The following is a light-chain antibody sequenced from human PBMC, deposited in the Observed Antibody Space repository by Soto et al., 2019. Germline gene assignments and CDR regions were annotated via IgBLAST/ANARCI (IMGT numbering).Light chain of an antibody. V-gene: IGLV2-14*01. J-gene: IGLJ1*01. Sequence: QSALTQPASGSGCPGQSTTSSCSGASSDIGPYHYVSWYQHHPGRAPKLVIDEVSNRPSGVSYRFSGSKSGNTGSLTISGLQAEDEGDYCCTTFAPGRIYVFGSGTKLTVL. CDR2: EVS. CDR3: TTFAPGRIYV. CDR1: SSDIGPYHY.